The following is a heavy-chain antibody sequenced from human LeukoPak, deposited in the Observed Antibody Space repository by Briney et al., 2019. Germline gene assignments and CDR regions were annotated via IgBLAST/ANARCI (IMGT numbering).Heavy chain of an antibody. D-gene: IGHD4-23*01. V-gene: IGHV1-2*02. Sequence: ASVKVSCKASGYTFTGHYMHWVRQAPGRGPEWMGWINPNSGDINYAQKFQGRVTMTRDTSTSTAYMELSRLRSDDTAVYYCARPDGDSGGNYGCWSQGTLVTVSS. CDR2: INPNSGDI. CDR1: GYTFTGHY. CDR3: ARPDGDSGGNYGC. J-gene: IGHJ4*02.